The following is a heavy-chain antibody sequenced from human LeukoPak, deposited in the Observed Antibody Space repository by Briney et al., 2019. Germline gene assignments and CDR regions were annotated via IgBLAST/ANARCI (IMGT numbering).Heavy chain of an antibody. V-gene: IGHV4-38-2*02. CDR2: IYHSGNT. CDR3: AGAGYCSGVSCYSAVPGKY. J-gene: IGHJ4*02. D-gene: IGHD2-15*01. Sequence: SETLSLTCTVSGYSITSGYYWAWIRQSPGKGLEWIGRIYHSGNTYYTPSLKSRVIILVDTSKNQFSLQLGSVTPTDTAVYYCAGAGYCSGVSCYSAVPGKYWGQGALVTVSS. CDR1: GYSITSGYY.